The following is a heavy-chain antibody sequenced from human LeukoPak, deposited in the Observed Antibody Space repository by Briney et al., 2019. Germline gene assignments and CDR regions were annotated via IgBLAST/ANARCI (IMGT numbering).Heavy chain of an antibody. CDR2: ISSSGSTI. Sequence: GGSLRLSCAASGFTFSSYEMNWVRQAPGKGLEWVSYISSSGSTIYYADSVKGRFTISRDNAKNTLYLQMNSLRAEDTAVYYCAKPLWFGELAVCFDYWGQGTLVTVSS. D-gene: IGHD3-10*01. V-gene: IGHV3-48*03. CDR3: AKPLWFGELAVCFDY. CDR1: GFTFSSYE. J-gene: IGHJ4*02.